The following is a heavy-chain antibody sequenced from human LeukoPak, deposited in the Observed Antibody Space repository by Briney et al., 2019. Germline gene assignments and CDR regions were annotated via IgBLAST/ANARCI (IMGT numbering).Heavy chain of an antibody. CDR1: GFTFSGYG. V-gene: IGHV3-30*03. CDR3: ASEMLRGAY. D-gene: IGHD3-10*01. CDR2: ISYDGSNK. Sequence: GGPLRLSCAASGFTFSGYGMHWVRQAPGKGLEWVAVISYDGSNKYYADSVKGRFTISRDNSKNTLYLQMNSLRAEDTALYYCASEMLRGAYWGQGTLVTVSS. J-gene: IGHJ4*02.